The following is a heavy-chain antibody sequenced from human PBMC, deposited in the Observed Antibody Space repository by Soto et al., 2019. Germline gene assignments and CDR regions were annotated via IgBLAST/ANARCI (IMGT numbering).Heavy chain of an antibody. D-gene: IGHD2-8*01. CDR3: ARGYCTNGVCHGMDV. J-gene: IGHJ6*02. CDR2: INPNRGGT. Sequence: QVQLVQSGAEVKKPGASVKVSCKASGYTFTGYYMHWVRQAPGQGLEWMGWINPNRGGTNYAQKLQGRVTMTRDTSISTAYMELSRLRSDDTAVYYCARGYCTNGVCHGMDVWGQGTTVTVSS. V-gene: IGHV1-2*02. CDR1: GYTFTGYY.